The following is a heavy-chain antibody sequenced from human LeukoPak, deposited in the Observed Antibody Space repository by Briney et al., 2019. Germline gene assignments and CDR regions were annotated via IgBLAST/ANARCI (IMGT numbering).Heavy chain of an antibody. D-gene: IGHD3-22*01. CDR3: ARKLGYYYDSSGYSHPGTFDY. J-gene: IGHJ4*02. CDR2: TYYRSQWYN. Sequence: LSQTLSLTCAISGDSVSSNSVAWNWIRQSPSRGLEWLGRTYYRSQWYNEYAESVRSRITINPDTSKNQFSLKLSSVTAADTAVYYCARKLGYYYDSSGYSHPGTFDYWGQGTLVTVSS. CDR1: GDSVSSNSVA. V-gene: IGHV6-1*01.